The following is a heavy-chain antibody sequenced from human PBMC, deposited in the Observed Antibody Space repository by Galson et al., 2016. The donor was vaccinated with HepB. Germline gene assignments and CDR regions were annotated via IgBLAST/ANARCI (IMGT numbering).Heavy chain of an antibody. J-gene: IGHJ4*02. Sequence: SLRLSCAASGFAFSNYALRCVRQAPGKGLEWVSLLSASGATTHYADSVEGRFTVSRDISKTTLYLQMNSLRAEDTALYYCAKVPYNSAWYAGFDDWGLGTLVTVAS. CDR2: LSASGATT. CDR1: GFAFSNYA. D-gene: IGHD6-19*01. V-gene: IGHV3-23*01. CDR3: AKVPYNSAWYAGFDD.